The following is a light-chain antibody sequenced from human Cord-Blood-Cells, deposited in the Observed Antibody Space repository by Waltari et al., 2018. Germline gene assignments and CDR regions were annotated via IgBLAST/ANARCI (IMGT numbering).Light chain of an antibody. J-gene: IGLJ3*02. CDR3: CSYAGSSTLV. V-gene: IGLV2-23*02. Sequence: QSALTRPASVSGSPGQSITISCTGTSRDVGSSNLVSWYQQHPGKDPKPMIYEVSKRPSGVSNRFSGSKSGNAASLPISGLQAEDEADYYCCSYAGSSTLVFGGGTKLTVL. CDR2: EVS. CDR1: SRDVGSSNL.